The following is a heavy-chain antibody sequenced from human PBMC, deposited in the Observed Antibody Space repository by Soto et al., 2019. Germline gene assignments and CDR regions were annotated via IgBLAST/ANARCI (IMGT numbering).Heavy chain of an antibody. Sequence: QVQLVQSGAEVKKPGASVKVSCKASGYTFTSYGFIWVRQAPGQGLEWMGWISAYNGNTNYAQKVQGRVTMTTDTSTTTANMELRRLRSVGPSVYYCARDRGSYALDSWGQGTLVTVSS. J-gene: IGHJ4*02. CDR1: GYTFTSYG. CDR2: ISAYNGNT. CDR3: ARDRGSYALDS. V-gene: IGHV1-18*01. D-gene: IGHD1-26*01.